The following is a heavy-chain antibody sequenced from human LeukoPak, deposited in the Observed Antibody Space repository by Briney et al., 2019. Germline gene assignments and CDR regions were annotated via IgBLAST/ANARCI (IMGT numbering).Heavy chain of an antibody. D-gene: IGHD5-24*01. CDR2: IYHNGNS. CDR3: ARDGGLQSHFDY. V-gene: IGHV4-59*01. CDR1: GDSFNEYY. Sequence: PSETLSLTCSVFGDSFNEYYWNSVRQPPGKGLQWIGYIYHNGNSNYNPSLKGRLTISVDTAKNQFSLKLTSVTAADTAAYYCARDGGLQSHFDYWGQGALVTVSS. J-gene: IGHJ4*02.